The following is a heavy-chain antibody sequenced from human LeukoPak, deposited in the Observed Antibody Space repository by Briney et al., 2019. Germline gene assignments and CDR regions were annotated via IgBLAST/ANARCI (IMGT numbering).Heavy chain of an antibody. CDR2: IIPIFGTA. V-gene: IGHV1-69*13. Sequence: ASVQVSCKASGGTFSSYAISWVRQAPGQGLEWMGGIIPIFGTANYAQKFQGRVTITADESTSTAYMELSSLRSEDTAVYYCARDGGIAAAAVIGGIYYYGMDVWGQGTTVTVSS. CDR3: ARDGGIAAAAVIGGIYYYGMDV. D-gene: IGHD6-13*01. J-gene: IGHJ6*02. CDR1: GGTFSSYA.